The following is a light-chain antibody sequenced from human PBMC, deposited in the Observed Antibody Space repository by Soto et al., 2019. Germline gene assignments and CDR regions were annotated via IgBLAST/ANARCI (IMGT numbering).Light chain of an antibody. CDR1: QDIRLD. Sequence: DIQMTQSPSSLSASVGDRVTITCRASQDIRLDLGWYQQQPGEAPKSLIFAASTLQSGVPSRFSGSGSGTDFTLTISCLEPAEFATYFCVQHSAYPLTFGQGTKVEI. J-gene: IGKJ1*01. CDR3: VQHSAYPLT. CDR2: AAS. V-gene: IGKV1-17*01.